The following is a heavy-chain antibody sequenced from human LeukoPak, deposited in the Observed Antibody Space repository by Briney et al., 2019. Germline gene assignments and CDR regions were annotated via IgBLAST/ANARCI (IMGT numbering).Heavy chain of an antibody. J-gene: IGHJ5*02. Sequence: GRSLRLSCAASGFTFSSYGMHWVRQAPGKGLEWVAFIWYDGSHKYYVDSVKGRFTISRDNSKNTLYLQMNSLRAEDTAVYYCARVNDFWSGPYNWFDPWGQGSLVTVSS. D-gene: IGHD3-3*01. CDR2: IWYDGSHK. CDR1: GFTFSSYG. V-gene: IGHV3-33*01. CDR3: ARVNDFWSGPYNWFDP.